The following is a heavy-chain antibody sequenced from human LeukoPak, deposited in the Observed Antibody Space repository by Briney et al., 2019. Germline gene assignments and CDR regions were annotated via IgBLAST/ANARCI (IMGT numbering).Heavy chain of an antibody. CDR3: AREDYYDSSGYYSY. V-gene: IGHV3-30-3*01. CDR2: ISYDGSNK. Sequence: GGSLRLSCAASGFTFSSYAMHWVRQAPGKGLEWVAVISYDGSNKYHADSVKGRFTISRDNSKNTLYLQMNSLRAEDTAVYYCAREDYYDSSGYYSYWGQGTLVTVSS. D-gene: IGHD3-22*01. CDR1: GFTFSSYA. J-gene: IGHJ4*02.